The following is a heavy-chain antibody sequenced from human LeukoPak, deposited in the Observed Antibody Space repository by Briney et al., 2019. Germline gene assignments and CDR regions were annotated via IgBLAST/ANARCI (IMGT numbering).Heavy chain of an antibody. J-gene: IGHJ4*02. CDR3: ARRSVATIKDLFDY. D-gene: IGHD5-12*01. CDR1: GFTFNNYW. CDR2: IKQDGIEK. V-gene: IGHV3-7*01. Sequence: TGGSLRLSCAASGFTFNNYWMSWVRQAPGKGLEWVANIKQDGIEKYYVDSVKGRFTISRDNAKNSLYLQMNSLRAEDTAVYYCARRSVATIKDLFDYWGQGALVTVSS.